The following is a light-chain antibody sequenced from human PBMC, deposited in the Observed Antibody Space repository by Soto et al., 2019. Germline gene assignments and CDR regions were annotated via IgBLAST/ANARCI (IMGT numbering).Light chain of an antibody. CDR3: QQDSIWPLT. CDR1: QDIRSS. V-gene: IGKV3-15*01. Sequence: IVMTQSLATLFVSPGDRVTLSCRPSQDIRSSLAWYQQKPGQAPRLVIDGASIRATGVPATFSGSGSGTEFTLSISSLQSEHLGVYYCQQDSIWPLTFGGETKVDI. CDR2: GAS. J-gene: IGKJ4*01.